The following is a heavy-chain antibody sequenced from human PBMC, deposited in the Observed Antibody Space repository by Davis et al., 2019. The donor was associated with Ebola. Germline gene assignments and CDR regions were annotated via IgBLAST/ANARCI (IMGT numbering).Heavy chain of an antibody. CDR1: RFTFNTYG. V-gene: IGHV4-59*12. Sequence: ESLKISCASSRFTFNTYGMNWVRQAPGKGLEWIGYIYYSGSTNYNPSLKSRVTISVDTSKNQFSLKLRSVTAADTAVYYCARDYYDSSGYLWYFDLWGRGTLVTVSS. D-gene: IGHD3-22*01. CDR2: IYYSGST. J-gene: IGHJ2*01. CDR3: ARDYYDSSGYLWYFDL.